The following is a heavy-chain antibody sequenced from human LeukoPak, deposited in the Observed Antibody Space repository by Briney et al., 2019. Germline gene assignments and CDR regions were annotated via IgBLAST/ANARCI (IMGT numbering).Heavy chain of an antibody. J-gene: IGHJ3*02. V-gene: IGHV1-46*04. CDR1: GYSFTNYY. D-gene: IGHD3-10*01. Sequence: ASVKVSCKASGYSFTNYYMRWVRQAPGQGLEWMGIISPSGGSTTYAQKLQGRVTMTRDTSTSTVYMELSSLRSDDTAVYYCARPAPTGVDALDIWGQGTMVTVSS. CDR3: ARPAPTGVDALDI. CDR2: ISPSGGST.